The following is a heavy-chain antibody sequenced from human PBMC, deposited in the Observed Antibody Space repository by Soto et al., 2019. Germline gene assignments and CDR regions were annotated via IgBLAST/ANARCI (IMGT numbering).Heavy chain of an antibody. CDR3: AESRNLITDDAQVGDFDY. D-gene: IGHD3-10*01. CDR2: IYWDDDE. Sequence: QITLKESGPTLVKPTQTLTLTCSFSGFSLNTDGVGVGWVRQPPGEALEWLALIYWDDDERYNPFLKTSLTITKDTSKNQVALTMTNMDPVDTATYYCAESRNLITDDAQVGDFDYWGQGTLVTVSS. J-gene: IGHJ4*02. CDR1: GFSLNTDGVG. V-gene: IGHV2-5*02.